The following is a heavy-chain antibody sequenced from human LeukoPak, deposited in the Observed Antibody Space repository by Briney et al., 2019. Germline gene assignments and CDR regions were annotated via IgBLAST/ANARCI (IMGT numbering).Heavy chain of an antibody. J-gene: IGHJ4*02. CDR3: ARAHLSCSGGSCLTGG. V-gene: IGHV1-69*13. CDR2: IIPIFGTA. Sequence: ASMKVSCKASGGTFSSYAISWVRQAPGQGLEWMRGIIPIFGTANYAQKFQGRVTITADESTSTAYMELSSLRSEDTAVYYCARAHLSCSGGSCLTGGWGQGTLVTVSS. CDR1: GGTFSSYA. D-gene: IGHD2-15*01.